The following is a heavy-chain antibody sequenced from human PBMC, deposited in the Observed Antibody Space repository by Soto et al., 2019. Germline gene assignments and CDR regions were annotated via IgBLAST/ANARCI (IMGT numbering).Heavy chain of an antibody. CDR1: GYTFTSYY. J-gene: IGHJ4*02. V-gene: IGHV1-46*01. Sequence: ASVKVSCKASGYTFTSYYMHWVRQAPGQGLEWMGMINPNSGNTSYAQKLQGRVTMTTDTSTSTAYMELRSLRSDDTAVYYCASDHLSDYWGQGTLVTVSS. CDR2: INPNSGNT. CDR3: ASDHLSDY.